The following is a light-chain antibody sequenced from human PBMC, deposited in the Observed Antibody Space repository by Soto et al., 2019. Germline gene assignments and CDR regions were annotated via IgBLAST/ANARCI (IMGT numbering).Light chain of an antibody. V-gene: IGKV1-5*01. CDR3: QQYATYAPST. J-gene: IGKJ1*01. CDR2: DAS. CDR1: QSIGTW. Sequence: DIQLTQSPSTLSASVGDGITITWRASQSIGTWLAWYQHRPGEGPKLLIHDASSLESGVPSRFSGSGSATEFSLTISSLESGDSGTYHCQQYATYAPSTFGQGTKVDIK.